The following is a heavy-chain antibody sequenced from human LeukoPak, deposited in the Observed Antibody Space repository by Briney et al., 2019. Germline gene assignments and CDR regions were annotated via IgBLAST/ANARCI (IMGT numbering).Heavy chain of an antibody. Sequence: GGSLRLSCAASGFTFSSYSMNWVRQAPGKGLEWVSSISSSSSYIYYADSVKGRFTTSRDNAKNSLYLQMNSLRAEDTAVYYCARDSSGRFDYWGQGTLVTVSS. D-gene: IGHD6-19*01. CDR1: GFTFSSYS. CDR2: ISSSSSYI. CDR3: ARDSSGRFDY. V-gene: IGHV3-21*01. J-gene: IGHJ4*02.